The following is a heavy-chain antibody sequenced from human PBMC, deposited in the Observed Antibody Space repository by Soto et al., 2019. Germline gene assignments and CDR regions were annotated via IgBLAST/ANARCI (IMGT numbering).Heavy chain of an antibody. J-gene: IGHJ6*03. CDR2: IYYSGST. Sequence: SETLSLTCTVSGGSISSGGYYWSWIRQHPGKGLEWIGYIYYSGSTYYNPSLKSRVTISVDTSKNQFSLKLSSVTAADTAVYYCARHVGGRVLRFLEWLPPREDNYYMDVWGKGTTVTVSS. D-gene: IGHD3-3*01. CDR1: GGSISSGGYY. V-gene: IGHV4-31*03. CDR3: ARHVGGRVLRFLEWLPPREDNYYMDV.